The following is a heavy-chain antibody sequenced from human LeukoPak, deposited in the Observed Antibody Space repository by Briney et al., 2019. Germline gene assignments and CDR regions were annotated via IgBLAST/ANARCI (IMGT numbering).Heavy chain of an antibody. Sequence: ASVKVSCKASGHTFTGYYMHWVRQAPGQGLEWMGWINPNSGGTNYAQKFQGRVTMTRDTSISTAYMELSRLRSDDTAVYYCARIGVQLWVDTPDYWGQGTLVTVSS. D-gene: IGHD5-18*01. V-gene: IGHV1-2*02. CDR2: INPNSGGT. CDR1: GHTFTGYY. J-gene: IGHJ4*02. CDR3: ARIGVQLWVDTPDY.